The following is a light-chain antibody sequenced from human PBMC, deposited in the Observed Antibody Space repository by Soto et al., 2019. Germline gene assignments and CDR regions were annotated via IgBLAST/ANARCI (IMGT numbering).Light chain of an antibody. J-gene: IGLJ2*01. Sequence: QSALTQPASVSGSPGQSITISCTGTSSDVGDYNLVSWYQQYPGKAPKLMIYEVTKRPSGVSNRFSGSKSGNTASLTISGLQAEDEADYYCCSYGGTYTFVIFGGGTKLTVL. CDR2: EVT. V-gene: IGLV2-23*02. CDR3: CSYGGTYTFVI. CDR1: SSDVGDYNL.